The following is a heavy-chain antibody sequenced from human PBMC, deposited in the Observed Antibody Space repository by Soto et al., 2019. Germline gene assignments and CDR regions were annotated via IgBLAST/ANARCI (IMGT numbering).Heavy chain of an antibody. CDR2: IYYSGST. D-gene: IGHD1-26*01. CDR1: GGSISSGDYY. V-gene: IGHV4-30-4*01. CDR3: ARYGARDHGMDV. Sequence: PSETLSLTCTVSGGSISSGDYYWSWIRQPPGKGLEWIGYIYYSGSTYYNPSLKSRVTISVDTSKNQFSLKLSSVTAADTAVYYCARYGARDHGMDVWGQGTTVTVSS. J-gene: IGHJ6*02.